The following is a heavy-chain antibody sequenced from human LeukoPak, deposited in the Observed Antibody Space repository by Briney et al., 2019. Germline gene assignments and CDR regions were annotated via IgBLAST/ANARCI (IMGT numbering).Heavy chain of an antibody. J-gene: IGHJ4*02. D-gene: IGHD3-10*01. CDR1: GYTFTSYG. V-gene: IGHV1-18*01. CDR2: ISAYSGNT. Sequence: ASVKVSCKASGYTFTSYGISWVRQAPGQGLEWMGWISAYSGNTNYAQKLQGRVTMTTDTSTSTAYMELRSLRSDDTAVYYCARIVEYYYGTGSYNLDYWGEGTLVTVSS. CDR3: ARIVEYYYGTGSYNLDY.